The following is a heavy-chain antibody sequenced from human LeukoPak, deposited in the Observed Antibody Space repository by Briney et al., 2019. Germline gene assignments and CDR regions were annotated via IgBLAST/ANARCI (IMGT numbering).Heavy chain of an antibody. CDR1: GFTLSSNG. Sequence: GGSLRLSCAASGFTLSSNGMHSVRQAPGKGLEWVAVIWYDGSNKYYADSVKGRFTISRDNSKNTLYLQMNSLRAEDTAVYYCARGQRQLWLITMNGVFASWGQGTMVTVSS. CDR3: ARGQRQLWLITMNGVFAS. V-gene: IGHV3-33*01. D-gene: IGHD5-18*01. J-gene: IGHJ3*02. CDR2: IWYDGSNK.